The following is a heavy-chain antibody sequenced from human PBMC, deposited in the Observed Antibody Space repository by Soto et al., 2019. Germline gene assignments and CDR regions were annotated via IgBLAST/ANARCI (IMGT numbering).Heavy chain of an antibody. CDR2: ISYDGSNK. CDR3: HPQYGMDV. V-gene: IGHV3-30*03. CDR1: GFTFSSYG. J-gene: IGHJ6*02. Sequence: HPGGSLRLSCAASGFTFSSYGMHWVRQAPGKGLEWVAVISYDGSNKYYADSVKGRFTISRDNSKNTLYLQMNSLRAEDTAVYYCHPQYGMDVWGQGTTVTVSS.